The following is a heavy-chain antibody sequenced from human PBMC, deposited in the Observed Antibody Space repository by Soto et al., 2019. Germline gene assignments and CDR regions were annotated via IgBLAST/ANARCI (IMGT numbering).Heavy chain of an antibody. Sequence: GESLKISCEGSGYSFTKYWIGWVRQMPGKGLEWMGIIYPDDSDTRYSPSFQGQVTISADKSVSTAYLQWSSLKASDTAMYSCVRHWGYSYRLLLDYCGDGTVVT. V-gene: IGHV5-51*01. CDR1: GYSFTKYW. CDR3: VRHWGYSYRLLLDY. J-gene: IGHJ4*01. CDR2: IYPDDSDT. D-gene: IGHD5-18*01.